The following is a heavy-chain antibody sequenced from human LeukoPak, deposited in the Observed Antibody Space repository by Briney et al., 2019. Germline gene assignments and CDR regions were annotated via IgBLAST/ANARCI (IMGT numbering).Heavy chain of an antibody. CDR2: IYYSGST. Sequence: PSETLSLTCTVSGGSISSSSYYWGWIRQPPGKGLEWIGSIYYSGSTYNNPSLKSRVTISVDTSKNQFSLKLSSVTAADTAVYYCARQWGYCSGGSCYASWFDPWGQGTLVTVSS. CDR1: GGSISSSSYY. V-gene: IGHV4-39*01. CDR3: ARQWGYCSGGSCYASWFDP. D-gene: IGHD2-15*01. J-gene: IGHJ5*02.